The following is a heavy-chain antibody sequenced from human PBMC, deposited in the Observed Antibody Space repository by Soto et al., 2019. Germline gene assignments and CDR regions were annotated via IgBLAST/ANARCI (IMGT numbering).Heavy chain of an antibody. Sequence: PGESLKISCKGSGYSFTNYWIGWVRQMPGKGLEWMGIIYPGDSDIRYSPSFQGQVTISADKSISTAYLQWSSLKASDTAMYYWSRPQNSGFDYWGQGTLVTIAS. V-gene: IGHV5-51*01. CDR1: GYSFTNYW. J-gene: IGHJ4*01. CDR2: IYPGDSDI. CDR3: SRPQNSGFDY. D-gene: IGHD6-19*01.